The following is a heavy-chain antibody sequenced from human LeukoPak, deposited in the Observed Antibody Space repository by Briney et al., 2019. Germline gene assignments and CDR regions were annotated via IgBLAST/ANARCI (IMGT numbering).Heavy chain of an antibody. D-gene: IGHD1-26*01. CDR1: GGSISSGSYY. V-gene: IGHV4-61*02. J-gene: IGHJ4*02. Sequence: TSETLSLTCTVSGGSISSGSYYWSWIRQPAGKGLEWIGRIYTSGGTNYNPSLKSRVTISVDTSKNQFSLKLSSVTAADTAVYYCARGSGSYSDYWGQGTLVTVSS. CDR3: ARGSGSYSDY. CDR2: IYTSGGT.